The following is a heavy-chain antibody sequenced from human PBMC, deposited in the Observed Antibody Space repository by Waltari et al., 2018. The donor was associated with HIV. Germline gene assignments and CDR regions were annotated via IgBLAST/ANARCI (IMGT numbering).Heavy chain of an antibody. CDR2: IYPGDSDT. Sequence: IQLVQPGAEGKETRKSLKIHCTGFGNRFPSYWLGWVRQMPGKGLVWIGIIYPGDSDTRYSPSFQGQVTISADKSINTAYLQWSRLKASDTAIYYCARYRYSGSYSPYNYDMDVWGHGTTVTVSS. CDR3: ARYRYSGSYSPYNYDMDV. J-gene: IGHJ6*02. CDR1: GNRFPSYW. D-gene: IGHD1-26*01. V-gene: IGHV5-51*03.